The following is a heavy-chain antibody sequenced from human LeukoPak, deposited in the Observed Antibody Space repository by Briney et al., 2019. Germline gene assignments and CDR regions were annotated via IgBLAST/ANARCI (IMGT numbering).Heavy chain of an antibody. V-gene: IGHV3-7*04. J-gene: IGHJ4*02. CDR3: VRTSRSISSDY. CDR2: IKQDGSVK. Sequence: GNSLRLSCEASGLIFGNEWMSWVRQAPGKGLEWVPNIKQDGSVKNYVDSMEGRFIISRDNAKNLLYLQMNSLGAEDTAVYYCVRTSRSISSDYWGQGTQVTVSS. CDR1: GLIFGNEW. D-gene: IGHD3-3*02.